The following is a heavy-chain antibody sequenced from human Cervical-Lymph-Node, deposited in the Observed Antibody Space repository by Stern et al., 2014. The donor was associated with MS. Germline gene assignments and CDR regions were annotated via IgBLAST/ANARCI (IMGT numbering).Heavy chain of an antibody. V-gene: IGHV1-2*07. J-gene: IGHJ4*02. CDR3: YIDYGLVFEY. CDR1: GYTFTAYY. CDR2: INPNSGAT. D-gene: IGHD4-17*01. Sequence: QVQLGQSGAEVKKPGASVKVSCKTSGYTFTAYYIHWVRQAPGQGLEWMGWINPNSGATLYAHKFQDRVTVTRDTSISTAYMELSSLRSDDTAVYYCYIDYGLVFEYWGRGTLVTVSS.